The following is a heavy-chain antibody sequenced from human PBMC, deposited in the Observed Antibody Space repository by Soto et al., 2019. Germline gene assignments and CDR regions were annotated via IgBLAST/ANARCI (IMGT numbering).Heavy chain of an antibody. CDR3: AKDNSPEHIAMSLV. V-gene: IGHV3-23*01. Sequence: GGSLRLSCAASGFTFSSYAMSWVRQAPGKGLEWVSAISGSGGSTYYADSVKGRFTISRDNSKNTLYLQMNSLRAEDTAVYYCAKDNSPEHIAMSLVWGQGTLVTVSS. CDR1: GFTFSSYA. D-gene: IGHD2-21*01. J-gene: IGHJ4*02. CDR2: ISGSGGST.